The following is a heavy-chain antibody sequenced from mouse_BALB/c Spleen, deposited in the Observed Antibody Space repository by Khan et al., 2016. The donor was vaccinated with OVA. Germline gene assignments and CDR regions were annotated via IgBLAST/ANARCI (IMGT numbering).Heavy chain of an antibody. V-gene: IGHV5-6-3*01. J-gene: IGHJ2*01. Sequence: EVELVESGGGLVQPGGSLKLSCAASGFTFSSYGMSWVRQTPDKRLELVATINSNGGSTYYPDSVKGRFTISRDNAKNTLYLQMSSLKSEDTAMYYCARMANTINWGQGTTLTVSS. CDR3: ARMANTIN. D-gene: IGHD6-1*01. CDR2: INSNGGST. CDR1: GFTFSSYG.